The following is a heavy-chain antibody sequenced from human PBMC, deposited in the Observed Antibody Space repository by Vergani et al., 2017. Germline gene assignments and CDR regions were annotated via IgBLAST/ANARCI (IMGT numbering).Heavy chain of an antibody. J-gene: IGHJ3*02. CDR2: ISGNNDDV. CDR3: ARPSAPGDYDALDI. D-gene: IGHD4-17*01. V-gene: IGHV3-11*06. CDR1: GGSISSGDYY. Sequence: QVQLQESGPGLVKPSQTLSLTCTVSGGSISSGDYYWSWIRQPPGKGLEWVSSISGNNDDVYYADSVKGRFTISRDNAKNSLYLQMNSLRAEDTAVYHCARPSAPGDYDALDIWGQETMVTVSS.